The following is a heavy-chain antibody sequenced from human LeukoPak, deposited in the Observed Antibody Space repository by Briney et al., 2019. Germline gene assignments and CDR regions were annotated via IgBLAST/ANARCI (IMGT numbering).Heavy chain of an antibody. CDR3: AKGSYYDSSGSFYFDY. D-gene: IGHD3-22*01. CDR2: ISGSGDNT. CDR1: GFTFSSYA. J-gene: IGHJ4*02. Sequence: GGSLRLSCAASGFTFSSYAMSWVRQAPGKGLGWVSGISGSGDNTYYADSVKGRFTISRDNSKNTLYVQVNSLGTEDTAAYYCAKGSYYDSSGSFYFDYWGQGTLVTVSS. V-gene: IGHV3-23*01.